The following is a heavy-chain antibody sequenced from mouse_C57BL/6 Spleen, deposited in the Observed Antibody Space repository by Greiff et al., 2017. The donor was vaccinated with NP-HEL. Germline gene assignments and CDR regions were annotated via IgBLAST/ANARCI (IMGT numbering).Heavy chain of an antibody. Sequence: EVKLMESGPELVKPGASVKISCKASGYSFTGYYMNWVKQSPEKSLEWIGEINPSTGGTTYNQKFKAKATLTVDKSSSTAYMQLKSLTSEDSAVYYCARWNGSSLYFDVWGTGTTVTVSS. V-gene: IGHV1-42*01. CDR1: GYSFTGYY. J-gene: IGHJ1*03. CDR2: INPSTGGT. D-gene: IGHD1-1*01. CDR3: ARWNGSSLYFDV.